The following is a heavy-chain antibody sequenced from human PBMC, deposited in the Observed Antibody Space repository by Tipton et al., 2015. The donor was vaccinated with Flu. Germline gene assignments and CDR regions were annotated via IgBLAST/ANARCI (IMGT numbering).Heavy chain of an antibody. V-gene: IGHV1-2*06. CDR1: GYTFTGYY. CDR3: GRVGGGSYWEYFDY. J-gene: IGHJ4*02. D-gene: IGHD1-26*01. CDR2: INPNSGGT. Sequence: VQLVQSGAEVKKPGASVKVSCKASGYTFTGYYMHWVRQAPGQGLEWMGRINPNSGGTNYAQKFQGRVTMTRDTSVSTAYMELSRLRSDDTAVYYWGRVGGGSYWEYFDYWGQGTLVTVSS.